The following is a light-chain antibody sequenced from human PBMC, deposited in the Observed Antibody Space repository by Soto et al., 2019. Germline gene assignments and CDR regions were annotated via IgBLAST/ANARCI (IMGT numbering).Light chain of an antibody. CDR1: QSVSSS. CDR2: GAS. J-gene: IGKJ2*01. CDR3: QQYNDWPPEVT. V-gene: IGKV3-15*01. Sequence: EIVMTQSPATLSVSPGERATLSCGASQSVSSSLAWYQQKPGQPPRLLIYGASTRATGIPARFSGSGSGTEFTLTISSLQSEDFGVYYCQQYNDWPPEVTFGQGTRLVIK.